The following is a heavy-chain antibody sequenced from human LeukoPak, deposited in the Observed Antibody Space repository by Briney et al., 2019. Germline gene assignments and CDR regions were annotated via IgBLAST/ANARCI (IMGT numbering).Heavy chain of an antibody. CDR3: ARGRALRLRNAYYYYYYMDV. CDR1: GGSISSYY. Sequence: PSETLSLTCTVSGGSISSYYWSWTRQPPGKGLEWIGYIYYSGSTNYNPSLKSRVTISVDTSKNQFSLKLSSVTAADTAVYYCARGRALRLRNAYYYYYYMDVWGKGTTVTVSS. J-gene: IGHJ6*03. D-gene: IGHD5-12*01. V-gene: IGHV4-59*12. CDR2: IYYSGST.